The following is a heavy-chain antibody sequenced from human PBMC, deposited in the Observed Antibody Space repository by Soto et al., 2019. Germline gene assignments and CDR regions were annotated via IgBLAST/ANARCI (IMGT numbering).Heavy chain of an antibody. CDR3: ARVSSSEWFDP. D-gene: IGHD6-6*01. CDR2: IYYSGST. J-gene: IGHJ5*02. CDR1: GGSISSYY. Sequence: SETLSLTCTVSGGSISSYYWSWIRQPPGKGLEWIGYIYYSGSTNYNPSLKSRVTISVDTSKNQFSLKLSSVTAADTAVYYCARVSSSEWFDPWGQGTLVTVSS. V-gene: IGHV4-59*01.